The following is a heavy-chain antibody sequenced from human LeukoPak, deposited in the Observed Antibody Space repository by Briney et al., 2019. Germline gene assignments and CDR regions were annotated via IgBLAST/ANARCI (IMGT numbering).Heavy chain of an antibody. CDR1: GFTFSSYA. J-gene: IGHJ4*02. V-gene: IGHV3-23*01. CDR2: ISGSGGST. CDR3: AKGSAPGYSYGFPSGH. Sequence: GGSLRLSCAASGFTFSSYAMSWVRQAPGKGLEWVSAISGSGGSTYYADSVKGRFTISRDNSKNTLYLQMHSLRAEDTAVYYCAKGSAPGYSYGFPSGHWGQGTLVTVSS. D-gene: IGHD5-18*01.